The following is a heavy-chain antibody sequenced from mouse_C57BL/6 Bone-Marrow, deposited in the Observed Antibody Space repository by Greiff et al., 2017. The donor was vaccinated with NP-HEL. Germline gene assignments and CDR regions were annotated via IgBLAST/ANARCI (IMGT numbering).Heavy chain of an antibody. CDR1: EYEFPSHD. CDR3: ARRDYYDYSAWFAY. V-gene: IGHV5-2*01. CDR2: INSDGGST. D-gene: IGHD2-4*01. J-gene: IGHJ3*01. Sequence: EVKVVESGGGLVQPGESLKLSCESNEYEFPSHDMSWVRKTPEKRLELVAAINSDGGSTYYPDTMERRFIISRDNTKKTLYLQMSSLRSEDTALYYCARRDYYDYSAWFAYWGQGTLVTVSA.